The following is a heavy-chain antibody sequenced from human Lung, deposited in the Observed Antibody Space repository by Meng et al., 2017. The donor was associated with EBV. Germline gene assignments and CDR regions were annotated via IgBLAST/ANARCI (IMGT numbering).Heavy chain of an antibody. CDR2: INTGNGET. CDR1: GYTFTSYA. V-gene: IGHV1-3*04. Sequence: VELVQPGLEGKRPGATVEVSCKASGYTFTSYAMNWVRQAPGQRLEWMGWINTGNGETKYSQKFQGRVTLTRDTSASTAYMELSSLRSEDTAVYYCASRPGIAVAGFDYWGQGTLVTVSS. J-gene: IGHJ4*02. D-gene: IGHD6-19*01. CDR3: ASRPGIAVAGFDY.